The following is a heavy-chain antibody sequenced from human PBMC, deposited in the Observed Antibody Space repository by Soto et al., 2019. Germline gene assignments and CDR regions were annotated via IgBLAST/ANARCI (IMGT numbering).Heavy chain of an antibody. CDR3: ARDRRAYYYDTPEAFDY. J-gene: IGHJ4*02. D-gene: IGHD3-22*01. CDR1: GFTFSSYG. Sequence: QVQLVESGGGVVQPGRSLRLSCAASGFTFSSYGMHWVRQAPGKGLEWVAVIWYDGSNKYYADSVKGRFTISRDNSKNAXYLQRNSLRAEDTAVYYCARDRRAYYYDTPEAFDYWGQGTLVTVSS. V-gene: IGHV3-33*01. CDR2: IWYDGSNK.